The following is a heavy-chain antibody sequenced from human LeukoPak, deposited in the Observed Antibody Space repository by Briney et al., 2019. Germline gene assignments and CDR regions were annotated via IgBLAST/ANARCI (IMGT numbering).Heavy chain of an antibody. V-gene: IGHV1-18*01. J-gene: IGHJ5*02. CDR3: ARAGGEVRNWFDP. D-gene: IGHD4-17*01. CDR1: GYTFTSYG. CDR2: ISAYNGNT. Sequence: PRASVKVSCKASGYTFTSYGMSWVRQPPGQGLEWMGWISAYNGNTNYAQKLQGRVTMTTDTSTGTAYMELRSLRSDDTAVYYCARAGGEVRNWFDPWGQGTLVTVSS.